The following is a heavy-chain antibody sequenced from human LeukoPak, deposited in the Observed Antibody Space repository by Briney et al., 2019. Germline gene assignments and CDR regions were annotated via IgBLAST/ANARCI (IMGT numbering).Heavy chain of an antibody. CDR1: RCTFRNYD. J-gene: IGHJ3*02. CDR3: ARDRDYGNYPQAFHI. Sequence: GGSLRLSCAASRCTFRNYDKSWVRQAPGKGLEWVSSISGRTDYIYYADSVKGRFTISRDNAKNVLYLQMNSLRAEDTAVYYCARDRDYGNYPQAFHIWGQGTMVTVSS. CDR2: ISGRTDYI. D-gene: IGHD4-11*01. V-gene: IGHV3-21*06.